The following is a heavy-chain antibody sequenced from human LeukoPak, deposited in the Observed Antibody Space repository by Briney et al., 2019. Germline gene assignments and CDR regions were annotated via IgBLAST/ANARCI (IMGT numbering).Heavy chain of an antibody. CDR2: ISDDGSYT. J-gene: IGHJ4*02. V-gene: IGHV3-74*01. D-gene: IGHD2-21*01. CDR1: GFSFSSHW. CDR3: AKDLRRVIEGSDY. Sequence: GGSLRLSCAASGFSFSSHWVHWVRHAPGKGLVWVSRISDDGSYTSNVDSVKGRFTISRDNAKNSLYLQMNSLRAEDTALYYCAKDLRRVIEGSDYWGQGTLVTVSS.